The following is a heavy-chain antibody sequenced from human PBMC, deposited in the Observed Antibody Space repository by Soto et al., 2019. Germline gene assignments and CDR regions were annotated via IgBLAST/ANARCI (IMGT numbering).Heavy chain of an antibody. J-gene: IGHJ4*02. CDR3: ARSGAGSGWL. V-gene: IGHV4-61*01. CDR1: GGSVSSGRYY. D-gene: IGHD6-19*01. Sequence: QVQLQESGPGLVKPSETLSLTCTVSGGSVSSGRYYWSWSRQPPGKGLEWIGYIYYSGRTSYNSSLKSRVTISVDTSKNQFSLKLSSVIAADTAIYYCARSGAGSGWLGGQGTLVTVSS. CDR2: IYYSGRT.